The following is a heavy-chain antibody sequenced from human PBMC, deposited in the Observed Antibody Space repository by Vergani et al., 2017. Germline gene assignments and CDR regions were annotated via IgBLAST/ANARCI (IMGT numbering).Heavy chain of an antibody. CDR2: ISGSGGST. D-gene: IGHD3-9*01. Sequence: EVQLLESGGGLVQPGGSLRLSCAASGFTFSSYAMSWVRQAPGKGLEWVSAISGSGGSTYYADPGKGRFTISRDNSKNTLYLQMNSLRAEDTAVYYCAKGFPGTYYDILTGYYLDYWGQGTLVTVSS. V-gene: IGHV3-23*01. CDR1: GFTFSSYA. CDR3: AKGFPGTYYDILTGYYLDY. J-gene: IGHJ4*02.